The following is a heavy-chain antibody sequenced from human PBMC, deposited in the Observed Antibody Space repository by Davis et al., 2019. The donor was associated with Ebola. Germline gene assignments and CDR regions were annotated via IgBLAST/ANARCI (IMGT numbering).Heavy chain of an antibody. J-gene: IGHJ3*01. Sequence: AASVKVSCKASGYNFNNYAISWVRQAPGQGLEWMGWISAYNGNTNYAQKVQGRVTMTTDTSTGTAYLYLRSLRSDDTAVYFCARTSIVGTSTTASDLWGQGTLVTVSS. D-gene: IGHD1-26*01. CDR1: GYNFNNYA. CDR3: ARTSIVGTSTTASDL. CDR2: ISAYNGNT. V-gene: IGHV1-18*01.